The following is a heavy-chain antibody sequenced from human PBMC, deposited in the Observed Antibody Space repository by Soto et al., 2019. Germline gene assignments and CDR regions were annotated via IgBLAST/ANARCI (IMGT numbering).Heavy chain of an antibody. CDR1: GYTFTSYA. CDR3: ARGGRYSGYCSGGSCLDNWFDP. Sequence: ASVKVSCKASGYTFTSYAMHWVRQAPGQRLERMGWINAGNGNTKYSQKFQGRVTITRDTSASTAYMELSSLRSEDTAVYYCARGGRYSGYCSGGSCLDNWFDPWGQGTLVTVSS. CDR2: INAGNGNT. D-gene: IGHD2-15*01. V-gene: IGHV1-3*01. J-gene: IGHJ5*02.